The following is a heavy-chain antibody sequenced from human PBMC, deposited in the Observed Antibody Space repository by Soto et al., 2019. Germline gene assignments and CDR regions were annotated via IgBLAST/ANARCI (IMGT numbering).Heavy chain of an antibody. D-gene: IGHD3-9*01. Sequence: ASVKVSCKTSGYTFTGHYMHWVRQAPGQGLEWMGWINPNSGGTNYAQKFQGRVALTRDTSINTAYLDLSRLRSDDTAVYYCARDSYYDILTGYSRNAFDIWGQGTMVTVSS. V-gene: IGHV1-2*02. CDR2: INPNSGGT. CDR1: GYTFTGHY. J-gene: IGHJ3*02. CDR3: ARDSYYDILTGYSRNAFDI.